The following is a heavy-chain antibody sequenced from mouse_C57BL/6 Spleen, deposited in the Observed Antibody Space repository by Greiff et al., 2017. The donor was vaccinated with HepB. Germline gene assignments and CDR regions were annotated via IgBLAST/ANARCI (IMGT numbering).Heavy chain of an antibody. CDR2: INPYNGGT. V-gene: IGHV1-19*01. CDR3: ARGAQARDY. J-gene: IGHJ2*01. Sequence: EVQLQQSGPVLVKPWASVKMSCKASGYTFTDYYMNWVKQSHGKSLEWIGVINPYNGGTSYNQKFKGKATLTVDKSSSTAYMELNSLTSEDSAVYYCARGAQARDYWGQGTTLTVSS. CDR1: GYTFTDYY. D-gene: IGHD3-2*02.